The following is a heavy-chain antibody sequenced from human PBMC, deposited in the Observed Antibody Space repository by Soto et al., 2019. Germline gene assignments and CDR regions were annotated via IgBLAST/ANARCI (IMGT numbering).Heavy chain of an antibody. CDR3: VQSRCGGDCLEIYSSHAYNGLDV. Sequence: QVTLKESGPTLVKPTQTLTLTCTVSGLSLRTTGVGVGWVRQPPGKALEWLALLYWDDDKRYSPSLRSRLTIAKVISEKQEVLTMTNMDTVDTATYYCVQSRCGGDCLEIYSSHAYNGLDVWGQGTTVTVSS. V-gene: IGHV2-5*02. CDR2: LYWDDDK. D-gene: IGHD2-21*02. J-gene: IGHJ6*02. CDR1: GLSLRTTGVG.